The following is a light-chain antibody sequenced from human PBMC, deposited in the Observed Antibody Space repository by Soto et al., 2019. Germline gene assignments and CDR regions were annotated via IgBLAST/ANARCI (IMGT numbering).Light chain of an antibody. CDR2: KFS. CDR1: QSLAYSDGNTY. Sequence: DVVMTQSPLSLPVTLGQPASISCSSSQSLAYSDGNTYLNWLQQRPCQSPTRLIYKFSNRDSGVPGRFCGGGSAVYFPLISSRVEAEDVGVYYCIQGTLWYTFGQGTKVEIK. J-gene: IGKJ2*01. V-gene: IGKV2-30*01. CDR3: IQGTLWYT.